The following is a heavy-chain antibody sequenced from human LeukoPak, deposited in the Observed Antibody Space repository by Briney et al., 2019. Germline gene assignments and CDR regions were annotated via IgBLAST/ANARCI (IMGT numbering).Heavy chain of an antibody. V-gene: IGHV3-74*01. CDR1: GITFSGSW. Sequence: GGSLRLSCAGSGITFSGSWMHWVRQAPGKGLVWVSRINPDGSTINYADSVKGRFTISRDNAKNTLYLQMNSLRAEDTAVYYCATAGNYRFDYWGQGTLVTVSS. J-gene: IGHJ4*02. CDR2: INPDGSTI. D-gene: IGHD1-7*01. CDR3: ATAGNYRFDY.